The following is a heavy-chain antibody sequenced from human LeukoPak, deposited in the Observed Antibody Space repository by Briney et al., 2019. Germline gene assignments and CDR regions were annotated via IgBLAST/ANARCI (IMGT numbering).Heavy chain of an antibody. Sequence: ASVKVSCKASGYTFTTYDINWVRQATGQGLEWMGWMNPNSGYTGYAQKFQGRVTITRDTSVSTAYMELSSLRSEDTAVYYCARVAGSIDYWGQGTLVTVSS. J-gene: IGHJ4*02. CDR2: MNPNSGYT. CDR3: ARVAGSIDY. CDR1: GYTFTTYD. V-gene: IGHV1-8*03. D-gene: IGHD6-19*01.